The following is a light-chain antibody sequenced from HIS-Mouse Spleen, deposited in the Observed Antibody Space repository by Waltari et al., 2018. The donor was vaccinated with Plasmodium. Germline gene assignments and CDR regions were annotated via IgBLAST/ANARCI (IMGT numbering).Light chain of an antibody. Sequence: QSALTQPPSASGSPGQSVTISCTATSSDVGGYNYAPWYQQHPGKAPKLMIYEVSKRPSGVPDRFSGSKSGNTASLTVSGLQAEDEADYYCSSYAGSNNLVFGGGTKLTVL. V-gene: IGLV2-8*01. CDR2: EVS. CDR3: SSYAGSNNLV. CDR1: SSDVGGYNY. J-gene: IGLJ2*01.